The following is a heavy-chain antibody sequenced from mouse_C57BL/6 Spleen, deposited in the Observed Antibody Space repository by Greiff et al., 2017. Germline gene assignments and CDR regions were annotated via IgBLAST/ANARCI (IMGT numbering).Heavy chain of an antibody. V-gene: IGHV1-7*01. Sequence: QVQLQQSGAELAKPGASVKLSCKASGYTFTSYWMHWVKQRPGQGLEWIGYINPSSGYTKYNQKFKDKATLNADKSSSTAYMQLSSLTYEDSAVYYCARNPDYYGSSYWYFDVWGTGTTVTVSS. D-gene: IGHD1-1*01. CDR1: GYTFTSYW. J-gene: IGHJ1*03. CDR3: ARNPDYYGSSYWYFDV. CDR2: INPSSGYT.